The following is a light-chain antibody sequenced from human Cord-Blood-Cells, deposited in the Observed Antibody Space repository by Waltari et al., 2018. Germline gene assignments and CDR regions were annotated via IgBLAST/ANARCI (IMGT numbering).Light chain of an antibody. V-gene: IGLV2-14*01. CDR3: SSYTSSSTYV. J-gene: IGLJ1*01. CDR2: EVS. CDR1: SSDVGGYNY. Sequence: QSVLTQPPSVSGSPGQSITISCTGTSSDVGGYNYVSWYQQHPGKAPKLMIYEVSKRPSGVSNRFSGSKSGNTASLTISGLQAEDEADYYCSSYTSSSTYVFGTGTKVTVL.